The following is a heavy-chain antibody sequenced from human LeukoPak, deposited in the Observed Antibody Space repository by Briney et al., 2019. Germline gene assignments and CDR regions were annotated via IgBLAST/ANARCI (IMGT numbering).Heavy chain of an antibody. Sequence: SETLSLTCAVYGGSFSGYYWSWIRQPPGKGLEWIGEINHSGSTNYNPSLKSRVTISVDTSKNQFSLKLSSVTAADTAVYYCARADRGYYFDYWGQGTLVTVSS. CDR1: GGSFSGYY. D-gene: IGHD3-10*01. CDR2: INHSGST. V-gene: IGHV4-34*01. J-gene: IGHJ4*02. CDR3: ARADRGYYFDY.